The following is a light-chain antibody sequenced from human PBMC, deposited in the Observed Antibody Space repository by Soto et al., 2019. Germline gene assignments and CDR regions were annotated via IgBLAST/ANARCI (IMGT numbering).Light chain of an antibody. J-gene: IGKJ1*01. CDR1: QGIRKD. V-gene: IGKV1D-13*01. Sequence: QYRTCVDVGGRDIIKITCRASQGIRKDLGWYQQKPGKAPKIMIYDASSLESGVPPRFRGSGSGTEFTLTLRCLKSGDFEVYNCEQYDNWAQTFGQGTKVDIK. CDR3: EQYDNWAQT. CDR2: DAS.